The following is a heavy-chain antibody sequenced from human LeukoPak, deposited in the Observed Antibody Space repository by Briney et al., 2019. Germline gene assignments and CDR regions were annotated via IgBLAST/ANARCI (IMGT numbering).Heavy chain of an antibody. J-gene: IGHJ3*02. CDR1: GGTFSSYA. V-gene: IGHV1-2*02. CDR2: INPNSGGT. Sequence: ASVKVSCKASGGTFSSYAISWVRQAPGQGLEWMGWINPNSGGTNYAQKFQGRVTMTRDTSISTAYMELSRLRSDDTAVYYCASGHDAFDIWGQGTMVTVSS. D-gene: IGHD3/OR15-3a*01. CDR3: ASGHDAFDI.